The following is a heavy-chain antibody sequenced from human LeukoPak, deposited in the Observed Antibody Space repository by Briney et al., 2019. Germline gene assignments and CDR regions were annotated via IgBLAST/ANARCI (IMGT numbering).Heavy chain of an antibody. V-gene: IGHV4-39*07. CDR3: ARYIYYYDSSGYQYYFDY. D-gene: IGHD3-22*01. Sequence: PSETLSLTCTVSGGSISSSSYYWGWIRQPPGKGLEWIGSIYYSGSTYYNPSLKSRVTISVDTSKNQFSLKLSSVTAADTAVYYCARYIYYYDSSGYQYYFDYWGQGILVTVSS. J-gene: IGHJ4*02. CDR2: IYYSGST. CDR1: GGSISSSSYY.